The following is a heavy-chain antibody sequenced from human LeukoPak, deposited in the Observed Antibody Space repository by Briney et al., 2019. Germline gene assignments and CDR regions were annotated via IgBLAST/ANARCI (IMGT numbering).Heavy chain of an antibody. CDR1: GGSFSGYY. Sequence: SETLSLTCAVYGGSFSGYYWSWIRQPPGKGLEWIGEINHSGSTNYNPSLKSRVTISVDTSKNHFSLNLRSVTAADTAVYYCARAPHFFDTSGSRYYFDYWGQGALVTVSS. D-gene: IGHD3-22*01. V-gene: IGHV4-34*01. CDR3: ARAPHFFDTSGSRYYFDY. CDR2: INHSGST. J-gene: IGHJ4*02.